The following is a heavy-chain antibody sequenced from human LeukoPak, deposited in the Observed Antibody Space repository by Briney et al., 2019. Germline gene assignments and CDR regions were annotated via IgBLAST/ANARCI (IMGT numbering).Heavy chain of an antibody. CDR3: ARDLSGGFEY. J-gene: IGHJ4*02. D-gene: IGHD3-10*01. CDR2: ISYDGTNK. CDR1: GFTFSRHA. V-gene: IGHV3-30-3*01. Sequence: GGSLRLSCVASGFTFSRHAMHWVRQAPGKGLEWVTVISYDGTNKFYADSVKGRFTISRDSSKNTLYLQMNSLRAEDTAVYYCARDLSGGFEYWGQGTLVTVSS.